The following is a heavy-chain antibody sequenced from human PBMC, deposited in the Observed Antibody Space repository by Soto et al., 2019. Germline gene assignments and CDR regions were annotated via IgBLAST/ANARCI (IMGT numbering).Heavy chain of an antibody. CDR3: ARRRGFPYYYGMDV. CDR1: GGSISSGGYS. Sequence: QLQLQESGSGLVKPSQTLSLTCAVSGGSISSGGYSWSWIRQPPGKVLEWIGYIYHSGSTYYNPSRKSRVTISVDRSKNQFSLKLSSVTAAYTAVYYCARRRGFPYYYGMDVWGQGTTGTVSS. D-gene: IGHD5-12*01. J-gene: IGHJ6*02. CDR2: IYHSGST. V-gene: IGHV4-30-2*01.